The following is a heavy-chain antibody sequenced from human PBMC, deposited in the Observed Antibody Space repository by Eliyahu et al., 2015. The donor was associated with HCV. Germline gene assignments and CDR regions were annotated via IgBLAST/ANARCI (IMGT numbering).Heavy chain of an antibody. Sequence: QVQLQQWGAGXLKPSETLSLXCAXXGGSFSGYYWSWXRQPPGKGLXWIGEINXXGSTNYNPSLKSRVTISVDTSKNQFSLKLSSVTAADTAVYYCARGNYYGSGSYPWGQGTLVTVSS. J-gene: IGHJ5*02. CDR3: ARGNYYGSGSYP. V-gene: IGHV4-34*01. D-gene: IGHD3-10*01. CDR2: INXXGST. CDR1: GGSFSGYY.